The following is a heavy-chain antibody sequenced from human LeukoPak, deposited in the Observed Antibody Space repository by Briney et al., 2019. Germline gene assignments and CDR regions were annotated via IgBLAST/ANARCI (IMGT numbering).Heavy chain of an antibody. CDR2: ICGSGDNT. CDR1: GFSFSSYS. CDR3: AKERDSRGYSDF. J-gene: IGHJ4*02. Sequence: PGGSLRLSCAASGFSFSSYSMSWVRQAPGKGLEWVSAICGSGDNTYYPDSVKGRFTISRDNSKNTLFLQMNSLRADDTAIYYCAKERDSRGYSDFWGQGTLVTVSS. V-gene: IGHV3-23*01. D-gene: IGHD3-22*01.